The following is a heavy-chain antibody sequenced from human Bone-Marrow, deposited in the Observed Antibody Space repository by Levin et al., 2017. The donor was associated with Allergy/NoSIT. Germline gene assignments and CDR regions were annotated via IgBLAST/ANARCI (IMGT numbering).Heavy chain of an antibody. CDR1: GFTVRNNY. CDR3: ARDQMNDDGDFYFDY. Sequence: LSLTCAASGFTVRNNYMTWVRQAPGKGLEWVSVVYSDDSTHYADSVKGRFTISRDNSKNTLYLQMNSLRAEDTAVYYCARDQMNDDGDFYFDYWGQGTLVTVSS. D-gene: IGHD4-17*01. J-gene: IGHJ4*02. V-gene: IGHV3-66*01. CDR2: VYSDDST.